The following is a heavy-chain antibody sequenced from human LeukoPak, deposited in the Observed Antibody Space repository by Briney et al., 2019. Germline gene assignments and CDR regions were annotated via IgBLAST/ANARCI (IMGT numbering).Heavy chain of an antibody. CDR1: GFTFSSYA. V-gene: IGHV3-23*01. J-gene: IGHJ6*03. Sequence: GGSLRLSCAASGFTFSSYAMSGVRQAPGKGREWVSAISGSGGSTYYADSVKGRFTISRDNDKNSLYLQMNSLRAEDTALYYCAKDIKPLAFHYMDVWGKGTTVTISS. CDR2: ISGSGGST. D-gene: IGHD1-14*01. CDR3: AKDIKPLAFHYMDV.